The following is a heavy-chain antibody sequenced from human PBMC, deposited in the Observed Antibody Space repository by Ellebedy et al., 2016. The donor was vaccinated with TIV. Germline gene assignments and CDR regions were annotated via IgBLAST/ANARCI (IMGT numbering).Heavy chain of an antibody. J-gene: IGHJ3*02. Sequence: AASVKVSCKASGYTFTSYYMHWVRQAPGQGLEWMGIINPSGGSTSYAQKFQGRVTMTRDTSKNQFSLKLSSVTAVDTAVYYCARVVWQQPVSYAFDIWGQGTMVTVSS. CDR3: ARVVWQQPVSYAFDI. D-gene: IGHD6-13*01. V-gene: IGHV1-46*01. CDR1: GYTFTSYY. CDR2: INPSGGST.